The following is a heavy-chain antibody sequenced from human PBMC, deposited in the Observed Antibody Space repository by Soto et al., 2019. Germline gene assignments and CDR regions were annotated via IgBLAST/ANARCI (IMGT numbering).Heavy chain of an antibody. CDR2: IYYSGSI. J-gene: IGHJ5*02. CDR3: ARRGFWSGFT. CDR1: GDSINSGDFY. V-gene: IGHV4-30-4*01. D-gene: IGHD3-3*01. Sequence: QVQLQESGPGLVKPSQTLSLTCTVSGDSINSGDFYWSWISQPPGKGLQFIGYIYYSGSIHYDPSLNGRVTISVDTSKNQFSLKVTSVTAADTAVYYCARRGFWSGFTWGQGTLVTVSS.